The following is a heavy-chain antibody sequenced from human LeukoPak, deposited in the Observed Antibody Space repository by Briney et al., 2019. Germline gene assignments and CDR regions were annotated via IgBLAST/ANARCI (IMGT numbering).Heavy chain of an antibody. CDR2: IIPILGIA. J-gene: IGHJ4*02. CDR3: ASTTTVVTPFDY. D-gene: IGHD4-23*01. CDR1: GYTFTSYD. Sequence: SVKVSCKASGYTFTSYDISWVRQAPGQGLEWMGRIIPILGIATYAQKFQGRVTITADKSTSTAYMELSSLRSEDTAVYYCASTTTVVTPFDYWGQGTLVTVSS. V-gene: IGHV1-69*04.